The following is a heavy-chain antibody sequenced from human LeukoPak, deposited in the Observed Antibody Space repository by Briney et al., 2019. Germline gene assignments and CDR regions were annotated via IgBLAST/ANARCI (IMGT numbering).Heavy chain of an antibody. CDR2: ISGSGGST. CDR3: ARDSPLYSSSWYY. D-gene: IGHD6-13*01. Sequence: GGSLRLSCAASGFTFSSYGMSWVRQAPGKGLEWVSAISGSGGSTYYADSVKGRFTISRDNSKNTLYLQMNSLRAEDTAVYYCARDSPLYSSSWYYWGQGTLVTVSS. J-gene: IGHJ4*02. CDR1: GFTFSSYG. V-gene: IGHV3-23*01.